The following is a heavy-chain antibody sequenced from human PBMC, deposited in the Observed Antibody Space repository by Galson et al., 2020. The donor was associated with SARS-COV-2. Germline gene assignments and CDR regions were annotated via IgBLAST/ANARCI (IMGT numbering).Heavy chain of an antibody. CDR1: GYTFTAYG. CDR2: IDHRDTHN. J-gene: IGHJ3*02. CDR3: AIPIAMSTTRGAYAI. D-gene: IGHD4-17*01. Sequence: KIGESLKISCPASGYTFTAYGIRWVRQTPGKGLEWVGRIDHRDTHNNYSASFQGHVTISTDKSISTAYLQWSSLKASDSALFYCAIPIAMSTTRGAYAIWGQGTLVTVAS. V-gene: IGHV5-10-1*01.